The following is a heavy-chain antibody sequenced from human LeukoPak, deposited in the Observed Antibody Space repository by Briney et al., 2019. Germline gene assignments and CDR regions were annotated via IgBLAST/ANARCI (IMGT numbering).Heavy chain of an antibody. CDR1: GFSFTTYW. Sequence: PGGSLRLSCAASGFSFTTYWMSWVRQAPGKGLEWVANIKQDGTEKSYVDSVKGRFTISRDNSKNTLYLQMNSLRAEDTAVYYCAKAPTTVTQPQYWYFDLWGRGTLVTVSS. CDR3: AKAPTTVTQPQYWYFDL. CDR2: IKQDGTEK. V-gene: IGHV3-7*03. D-gene: IGHD4-17*01. J-gene: IGHJ2*01.